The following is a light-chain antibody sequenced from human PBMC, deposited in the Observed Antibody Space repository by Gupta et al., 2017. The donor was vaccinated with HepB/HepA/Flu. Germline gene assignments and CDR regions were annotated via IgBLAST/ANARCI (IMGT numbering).Light chain of an antibody. Sequence: DIQMTQSPSSLSASVGDRVTIACRASQNINNYLNWYQQKPGKAPKLLIYAVSSLHSGVPSRFSGSGSGTDFTLTISSLQPEDSATYYCQQSYTTQCSFGQGTKLELK. V-gene: IGKV1-39*01. CDR2: AVS. CDR3: QQSYTTQCS. CDR1: QNINNY. J-gene: IGKJ2*04.